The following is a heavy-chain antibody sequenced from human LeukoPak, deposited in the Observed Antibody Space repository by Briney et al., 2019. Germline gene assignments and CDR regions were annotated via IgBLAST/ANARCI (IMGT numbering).Heavy chain of an antibody. Sequence: GGSLRLSCAASGFTVSSNYMSWVRQAPGKGLEWVSVIYSGGSTYYADPVKGRFTISRDNSKNTLYLQMNSLRAEDTAVYYCARDLGAYADYWGQGTLATVSS. CDR3: ARDLGAYADY. J-gene: IGHJ4*02. V-gene: IGHV3-53*01. CDR1: GFTVSSNY. D-gene: IGHD2-2*01. CDR2: IYSGGST.